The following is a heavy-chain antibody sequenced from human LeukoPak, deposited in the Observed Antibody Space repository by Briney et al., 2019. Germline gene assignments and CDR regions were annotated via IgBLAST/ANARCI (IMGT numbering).Heavy chain of an antibody. CDR3: ARGLRPYDGGYSYGFDAFDI. Sequence: ASVKISCKAPGGTFSSYTISWVRQAPGQGLEWMGRIIPILGIANYAQKFQGRVTITADKSTSTAYMELSSLRSEDTAVYYCARGLRPYDGGYSYGFDAFDIWGQGTMVTVSS. D-gene: IGHD5-18*01. V-gene: IGHV1-69*02. CDR2: IIPILGIA. J-gene: IGHJ3*02. CDR1: GGTFSSYT.